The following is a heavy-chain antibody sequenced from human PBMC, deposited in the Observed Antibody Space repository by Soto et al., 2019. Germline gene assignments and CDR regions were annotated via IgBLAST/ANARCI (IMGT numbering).Heavy chain of an antibody. Sequence: ESGGGLVQPGGSLRLSCSFTFSMYMNWVRQAPGKGLEWVASISSGGDYIKYADSVKGRFTISRDNAKNSVSLQMNSLRVDDTAIYFCTRDQGGSYDSWFDPWGQGTLVTVSS. CDR1: FTFSMY. D-gene: IGHD1-26*01. CDR2: ISSGGDYI. J-gene: IGHJ5*02. CDR3: TRDQGGSYDSWFDP. V-gene: IGHV3-21*01.